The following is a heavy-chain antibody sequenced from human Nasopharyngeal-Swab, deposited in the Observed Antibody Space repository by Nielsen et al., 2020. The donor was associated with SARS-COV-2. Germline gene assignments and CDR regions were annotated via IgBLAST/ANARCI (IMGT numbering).Heavy chain of an antibody. CDR3: ARGGGHIVVVTAFDY. Sequence: SLKISCAASGFTFSDYYMAWIRQAPGKGLEWVSYISTSGRSTDSADSVKGRFTISRDNANNLLYLQMNSLRAEDTAVYYCARGGGHIVVVTAFDYWGQGTLVTVSS. CDR2: ISTSGRST. J-gene: IGHJ4*02. CDR1: GFTFSDYY. D-gene: IGHD2-21*02. V-gene: IGHV3-11*04.